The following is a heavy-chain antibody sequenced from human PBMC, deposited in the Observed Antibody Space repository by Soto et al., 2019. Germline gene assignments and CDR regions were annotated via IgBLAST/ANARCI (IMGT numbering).Heavy chain of an antibody. CDR2: IKHSGST. D-gene: IGHD4-17*01. Sequence: QVQLQQWGAGLLKPSETLSLTCAVYGGSFSGYYWSWIRQPPGKGLEWIGEIKHSGSTNYNPSLKSRVTISVDTSKNQCSLKLSSVTAADTAVYYCAGDYGGIPNDAFDIWGQGTMVTVSS. CDR1: GGSFSGYY. J-gene: IGHJ3*02. CDR3: AGDYGGIPNDAFDI. V-gene: IGHV4-34*01.